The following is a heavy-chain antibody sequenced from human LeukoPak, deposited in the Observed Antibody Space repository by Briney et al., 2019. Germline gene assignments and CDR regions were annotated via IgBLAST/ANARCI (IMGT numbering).Heavy chain of an antibody. J-gene: IGHJ3*02. CDR3: ARTVGATGAFDI. CDR2: ISAYTGTT. Sequence: GASVKVSCKASGYTFINYGLTWVRQAPGQGFEWMGWISAYTGTTNYAQKLQSRVTMPTDPSTSTAYMELRSLRSDDTAVYYCARTVGATGAFDIWGQGTMVTVSS. CDR1: GYTFINYG. D-gene: IGHD1-26*01. V-gene: IGHV1-18*01.